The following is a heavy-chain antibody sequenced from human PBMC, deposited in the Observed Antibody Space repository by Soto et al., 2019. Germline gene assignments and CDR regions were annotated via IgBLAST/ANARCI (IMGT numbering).Heavy chain of an antibody. CDR2: IYYTGST. J-gene: IGHJ4*02. CDR3: ARNQISYYDNMNGSLYYFDC. CDR1: GGSISNGGYY. V-gene: IGHV4-31*03. D-gene: IGHD3-22*01. Sequence: PSETLSLTCTVSGGSISNGGYYWTWIRQHPGKGLECIGHIYYTGSTFYNPSLKGRVSMSVDTSKNQFSLKLTSVTAADTALYYCARNQISYYDNMNGSLYYFDCWGQGTLVTVSS.